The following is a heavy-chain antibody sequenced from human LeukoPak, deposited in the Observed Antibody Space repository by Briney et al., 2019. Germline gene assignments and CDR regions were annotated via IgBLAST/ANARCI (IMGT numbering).Heavy chain of an antibody. D-gene: IGHD3-22*01. V-gene: IGHV3-21*01. Sequence: AGSLSFSGAVSGFTFSSYAMSWVRQAPGKGLEWVSSISSTSRSSYIFYAETVEVRVTISRDNTKNSLFLQRNSLIAEDTAVYYCARGYVDNLGYSPRSAFDKWGQGTLVTVSS. CDR2: ISSTSRSSYI. J-gene: IGHJ4*02. CDR1: GFTFSSYA. CDR3: ARGYVDNLGYSPRSAFDK.